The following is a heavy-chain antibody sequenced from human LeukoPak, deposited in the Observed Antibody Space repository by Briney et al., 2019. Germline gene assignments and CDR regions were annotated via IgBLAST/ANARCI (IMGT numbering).Heavy chain of an antibody. D-gene: IGHD4-23*01. CDR2: INHSGST. CDR1: GGSFSGYY. V-gene: IGHV4-34*01. CDR3: ARSTVVTADY. Sequence: SETLSLTCAVYGGSFSGYYWSWIRQPPGKGLEWIGEINHSGSTNYNPSLKSRVTISVDTSKNQSSLKLSSVTAADTAVYYCARSTVVTADYWGQGTLVTVSS. J-gene: IGHJ4*02.